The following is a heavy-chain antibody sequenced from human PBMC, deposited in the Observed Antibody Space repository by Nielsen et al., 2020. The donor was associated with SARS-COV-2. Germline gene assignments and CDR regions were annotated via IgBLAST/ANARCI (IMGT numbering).Heavy chain of an antibody. Sequence: ASVKVSCKASGYTFTGYYMHWVRQAPGQRLEWMGWINPNSGGTNYAQKFQGWVTMTRDTSISTAYMELSRLRSDDTAVYYCARDLYQPTVSGDYYYYYGMDVWGQGTTVTVSS. J-gene: IGHJ6*02. D-gene: IGHD4-11*01. CDR2: INPNSGGT. CDR3: ARDLYQPTVSGDYYYYYGMDV. V-gene: IGHV1-2*04. CDR1: GYTFTGYY.